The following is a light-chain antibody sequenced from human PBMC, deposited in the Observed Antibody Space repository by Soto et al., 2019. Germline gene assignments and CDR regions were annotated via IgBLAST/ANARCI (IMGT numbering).Light chain of an antibody. V-gene: IGLV2-14*01. J-gene: IGLJ1*01. CDR2: DVS. CDR1: SSDVGGYDY. Sequence: QSALTQPASVSGSPGQSITISCTGTSSDVGGYDYVSWYQQHPGKAPKLMIYDVSNRPSGVSNRFSGSKSGNTASLTISGLQAEDDADYYFTSYTTSFTYVFGTGTKLTV. CDR3: TSYTTSFTYV.